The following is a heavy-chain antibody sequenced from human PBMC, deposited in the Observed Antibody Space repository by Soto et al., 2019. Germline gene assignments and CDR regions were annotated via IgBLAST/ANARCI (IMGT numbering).Heavy chain of an antibody. CDR2: IGPSDSYT. CDR1: GHSFASYW. V-gene: IGHV5-10-1*01. Sequence: GESLKISCKGSGHSFASYWISWVRQMPGKGLEWMGRIGPSDSYTNYSPSFEGHVTISADKSISTAFLQWSSLKASDTAMYYCARLAYYDTSGYYPDWGQGTLVTVSS. CDR3: ARLAYYDTSGYYPD. J-gene: IGHJ4*02. D-gene: IGHD3-22*01.